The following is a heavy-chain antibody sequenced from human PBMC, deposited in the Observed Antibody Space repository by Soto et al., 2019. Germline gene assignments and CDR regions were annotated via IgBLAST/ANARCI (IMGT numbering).Heavy chain of an antibody. V-gene: IGHV3-30*18. CDR2: ISYDGSDK. CDR1: GFIFSSSG. CDR3: AKVHGGGWFVEY. D-gene: IGHD6-19*01. Sequence: GGSLRLSCAASGFIFSSSGMHWVRQAPGKGLEWVAVISYDGSDKCYADSVKGRFTISRDNSKNTLYLQMNSLRAENAAVYYCAKVHGGGWFVEYWGQGTLVTVSS. J-gene: IGHJ4*02.